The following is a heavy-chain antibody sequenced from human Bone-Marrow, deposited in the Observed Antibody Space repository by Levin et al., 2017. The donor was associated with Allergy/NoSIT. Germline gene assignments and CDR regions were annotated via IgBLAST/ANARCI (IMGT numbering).Heavy chain of an antibody. J-gene: IGHJ4*02. CDR1: GFTFSSYE. CDR2: ISSSGSII. V-gene: IGHV3-48*03. D-gene: IGHD6-13*01. Sequence: GESLKISCAASGFTFSSYEMNWVRQAPGKGLEWVSYISSSGSIIYYADSVKGRFTISRDNAKNSLYLQMNSLRAEDTAVYYCARAFYSSSWYFYLDDYWGQGTLVTVSA. CDR3: ARAFYSSSWYFYLDDY.